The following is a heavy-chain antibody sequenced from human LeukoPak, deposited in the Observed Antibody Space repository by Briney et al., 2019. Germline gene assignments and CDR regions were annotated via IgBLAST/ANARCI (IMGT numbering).Heavy chain of an antibody. Sequence: PGRSLRLSCAASGFTFSSYAMHWVRQAPGKGLEWVAVISYDGSNKYYADSVKGRFTISRDNSKNTLYLQMNSLRAEDTAVYYCARAPNPYYSSSSLGFWGQGTLVTVSS. CDR3: ARAPNPYYSSSSLGF. CDR2: ISYDGSNK. CDR1: GFTFSSYA. J-gene: IGHJ4*02. D-gene: IGHD6-6*01. V-gene: IGHV3-30-3*01.